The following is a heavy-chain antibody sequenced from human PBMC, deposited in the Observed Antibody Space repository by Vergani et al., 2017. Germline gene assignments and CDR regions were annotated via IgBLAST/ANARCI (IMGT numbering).Heavy chain of an antibody. V-gene: IGHV1-2*02. CDR3: ARDLIGIVVVPAAMKFNYMDV. Sequence: QVQLVQSGAEVKKPGASVKVSCKASGYTFTGYYMHWVRQAPGQGLEWMGWINPNSGGTNYAQKFQGRVTMTRDTSISTAYMELRSLRSDDTAVYYCARDLIGIVVVPAAMKFNYMDVWGKGTTVTVSS. D-gene: IGHD2-2*01. CDR2: INPNSGGT. CDR1: GYTFTGYY. J-gene: IGHJ6*03.